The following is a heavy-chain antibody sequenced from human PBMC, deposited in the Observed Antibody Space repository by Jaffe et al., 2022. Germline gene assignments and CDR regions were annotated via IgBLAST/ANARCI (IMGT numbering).Heavy chain of an antibody. J-gene: IGHJ2*01. D-gene: IGHD5-18*01. Sequence: QVQLQESGPGLVKPSQTLSLTCTVSGGSISSGNYYWNWIRQPAGKGLEWIGRIYTSGSTNYNPSLKSRVTISVDTSKNQFSLKLSSVTAADTAVYYCTRINLGIQLWLRHWYFDLWGRGTLVTVSS. CDR1: GGSISSGNYY. V-gene: IGHV4-61*02. CDR2: IYTSGST. CDR3: TRINLGIQLWLRHWYFDL.